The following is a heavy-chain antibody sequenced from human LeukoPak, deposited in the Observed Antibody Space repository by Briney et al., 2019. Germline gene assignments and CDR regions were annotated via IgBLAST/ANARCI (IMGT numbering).Heavy chain of an antibody. D-gene: IGHD3-16*01. J-gene: IGHJ6*02. CDR3: ARDQGGSLYYYGMDV. CDR1: GYTFTYYY. CDR2: IIPIFGTA. Sequence: ASVKVSCKASGYTFTYYYMHWVRQAPGQGLEWMGGIIPIFGTANYAQKFQGRVTITADESTSTAYMELSSLRSEDTAVYYCARDQGGSLYYYGMDVWGQGTTVTVSS. V-gene: IGHV1-69*13.